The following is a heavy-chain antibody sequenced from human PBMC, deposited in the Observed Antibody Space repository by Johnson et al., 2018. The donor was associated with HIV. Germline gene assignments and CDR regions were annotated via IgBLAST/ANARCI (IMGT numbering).Heavy chain of an antibody. CDR3: ASLSSSLFGAFDI. Sequence: QMQLVESGGGVVQPGRSLRLSCAASGFTFSSYAMHWVRQAPGKGLEWVAVISYDGSNKYYADSVKGRFTISRDNSKNTLYLQMNSLRAEDTAVYYCASLSSSLFGAFDIWGQGTMVTVSS. J-gene: IGHJ3*02. CDR2: ISYDGSNK. CDR1: GFTFSSYA. D-gene: IGHD6-13*01. V-gene: IGHV3-30-3*01.